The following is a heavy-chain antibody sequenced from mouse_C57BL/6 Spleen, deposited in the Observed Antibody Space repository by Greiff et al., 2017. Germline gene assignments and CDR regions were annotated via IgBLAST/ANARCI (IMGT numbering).Heavy chain of an antibody. V-gene: IGHV1-62-2*01. CDR3: ARHDYDGLYYFDY. D-gene: IGHD2-3*01. Sequence: LVESGAELVKPGASVKLSCKASGYTFTEYTIHWVKQRSGQGLEWIGWFYPGSGSIKYNEKFKDKATLTAAKSSSTVSMELSRLTSEDSAVYVCARHDYDGLYYFDYWGQGTTLTVSS. CDR2: FYPGSGSI. CDR1: GYTFTEYT. J-gene: IGHJ2*01.